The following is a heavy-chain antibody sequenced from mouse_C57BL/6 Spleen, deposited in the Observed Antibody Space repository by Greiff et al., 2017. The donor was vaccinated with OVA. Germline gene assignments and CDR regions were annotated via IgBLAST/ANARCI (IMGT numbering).Heavy chain of an antibody. CDR1: GFTFSDYG. D-gene: IGHD1-1*01. CDR3: ARAYYYGSSPAWFAY. CDR2: ISSGSSTI. V-gene: IGHV5-17*01. Sequence: DVKLVESGGGLVKPGGSLKLSCAASGFTFSDYGMHWVRQAPEKGLEWVAYISSGSSTIYYADTVKGRFTISRDNAKNTLFLQMTSLRSEDTAMYYCARAYYYGSSPAWFAYWGQGTLVTVSA. J-gene: IGHJ3*01.